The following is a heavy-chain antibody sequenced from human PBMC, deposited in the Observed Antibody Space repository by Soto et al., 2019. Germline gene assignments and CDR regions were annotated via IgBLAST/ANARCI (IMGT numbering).Heavy chain of an antibody. D-gene: IGHD2-15*01. J-gene: IGHJ6*02. CDR3: AKTGDCSGGSCRADPVYYYYYGMDV. V-gene: IGHV3-23*01. Sequence: EVQLLESGGGLVQPGGSLRLSCAASGFTFSSYAMSWVRQAPGKGLEWVSAISGSGGSTYYADSVKGRFTISRDNSKNTLYLQMNSLRAEDTAVYYCAKTGDCSGGSCRADPVYYYYYGMDVWGQGTTVTVSS. CDR1: GFTFSSYA. CDR2: ISGSGGST.